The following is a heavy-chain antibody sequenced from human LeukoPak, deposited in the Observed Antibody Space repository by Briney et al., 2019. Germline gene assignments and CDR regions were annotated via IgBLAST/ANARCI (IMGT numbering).Heavy chain of an antibody. CDR2: ISSSSTI. CDR1: GFTFSSYS. CDR3: ARRYSSSWYRGYYFDY. D-gene: IGHD6-13*01. J-gene: IGHJ4*02. Sequence: GGSLRLSCAASGFTFSSYSMNWVRQAPGKGLGWVSYISSSSTIYYADSVKGRFTISRDNAKNSLYLQMNSLRDEDTAVYYCARRYSSSWYRGYYFDYWGQGTLVTVSS. V-gene: IGHV3-48*02.